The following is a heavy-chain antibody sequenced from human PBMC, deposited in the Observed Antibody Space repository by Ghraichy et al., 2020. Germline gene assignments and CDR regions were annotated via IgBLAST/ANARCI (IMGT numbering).Heavy chain of an antibody. D-gene: IGHD2-2*01. CDR3: ARGVVPRVDLLD. CDR2: IYHSGST. J-gene: IGHJ4*02. Sequence: ESLNISCAVSGGSISSSNWWSWVRQPPGKGLEWIGEIYHSGSTNYNPSLKSRVTISVDKSKNQFSLKLSSVTAADTAVYYCARGVVPRVDLLDWGQGTLVTVSS. V-gene: IGHV4-4*02. CDR1: GGSISSSNW.